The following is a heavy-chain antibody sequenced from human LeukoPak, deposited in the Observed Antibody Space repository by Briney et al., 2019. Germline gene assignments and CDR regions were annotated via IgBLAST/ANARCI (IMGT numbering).Heavy chain of an antibody. V-gene: IGHV1-8*01. CDR1: GYTVTSYD. CDR3: ARGPTRLRYFDWLPKTTYYFDY. CDR2: MNPNSGNT. Sequence: ASVKVSCKASGYTVTSYDINWVRQATGQGLEWMGWMNPNSGNTGYAQKFQGRVTMTRNTSISTAYMELSSLRSEDTAVYYCARGPTRLRYFDWLPKTTYYFDYWGQGTLVTVSS. J-gene: IGHJ4*02. D-gene: IGHD3-9*01.